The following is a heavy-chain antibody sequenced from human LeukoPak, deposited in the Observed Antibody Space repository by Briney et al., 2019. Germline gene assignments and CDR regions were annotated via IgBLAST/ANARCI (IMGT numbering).Heavy chain of an antibody. V-gene: IGHV7-4-1*02. CDR2: INTNTGNP. CDR1: GYTFTGYA. D-gene: IGHD3-10*01. Sequence: ASVKVSCKASGYTFTGYAMNWVRQAPGQGLEWMGWINTNTGNPTYAQGFTGRFVFSLDTSVSTAYLQISSLKAEDTAVYYCARGCQSITMVRGVIITPACYMDVWGKGTTVTVSS. J-gene: IGHJ6*03. CDR3: ARGCQSITMVRGVIITPACYMDV.